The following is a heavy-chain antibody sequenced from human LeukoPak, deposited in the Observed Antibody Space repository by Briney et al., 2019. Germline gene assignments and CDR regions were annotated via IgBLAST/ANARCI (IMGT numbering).Heavy chain of an antibody. CDR2: ISSSGDST. CDR3: AHMTGFDY. Sequence: GGSLRLSRAASGFDFSSRIMSWVRQAPGEGLEWVSSISSSGDSTYYRDSVKGRFTISRDNSKNTLYLQMSSLRVEDTAAYYCAHMTGFDYWGQGSLVTVSS. CDR1: GFDFSSRI. V-gene: IGHV3-23*01. D-gene: IGHD3-9*01. J-gene: IGHJ4*02.